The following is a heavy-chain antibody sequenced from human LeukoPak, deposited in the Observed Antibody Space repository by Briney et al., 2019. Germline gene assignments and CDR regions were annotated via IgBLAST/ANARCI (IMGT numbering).Heavy chain of an antibody. CDR2: IIPIFGTA. CDR3: ARGWTTVTRGGSYYMDV. CDR1: GGTFSSYA. D-gene: IGHD4-17*01. V-gene: IGHV1-69*05. J-gene: IGHJ6*03. Sequence: GASVKVSCKASGGTFSSYAISWVRQAPGQGLEWMGGIIPIFGTANYAQKFQGRVTITTDESTSTAYMELSRLRSEDTAVYYCARGWTTVTRGGSYYMDVWGKGTTVTVSS.